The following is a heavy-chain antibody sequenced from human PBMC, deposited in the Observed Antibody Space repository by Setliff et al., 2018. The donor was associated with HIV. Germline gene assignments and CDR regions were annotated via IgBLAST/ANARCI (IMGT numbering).Heavy chain of an antibody. J-gene: IGHJ4*02. V-gene: IGHV3-48*04. CDR3: VRGPQFTPH. CDR1: GFHFTNYW. Sequence: QPGGSLRLSCAASGFHFTNYWMSWVRQAPGKGLEWVSYISSSSSSIYHADSVKGRFTISRDNAKNTLYLQMNRLRADDTAVYYCVRGPQFTPHWGQGTLVTVSS. D-gene: IGHD3-16*01. CDR2: ISSSSSSI.